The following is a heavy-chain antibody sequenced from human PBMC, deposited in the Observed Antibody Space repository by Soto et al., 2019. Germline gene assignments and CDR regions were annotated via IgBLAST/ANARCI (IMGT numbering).Heavy chain of an antibody. CDR2: IYPGDSDT. CDR1: GCSFTSYW. J-gene: IGHJ6*02. V-gene: IGHV5-51*01. CDR3: AGGGVRGVITRTRDYYGMDV. D-gene: IGHD3-10*01. Sequence: GESLKISYKGSGCSFTSYWIGWVRQMPGKGLEWMGIIYPGDSDTRYSPSFQGQVTISADKSISTAYLQWSSLKASDTAMYYCAGGGVRGVITRTRDYYGMDVWGQGTTVTVS.